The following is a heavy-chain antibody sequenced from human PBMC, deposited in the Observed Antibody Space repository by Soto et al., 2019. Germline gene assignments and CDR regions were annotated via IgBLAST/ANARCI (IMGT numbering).Heavy chain of an antibody. J-gene: IGHJ3*02. D-gene: IGHD1-26*01. CDR2: INSDGSST. CDR3: ARERGGSYYRVHAFDI. CDR1: GFTFSSYW. V-gene: IGHV3-74*01. Sequence: GGSLRLSCAASGFTFSSYWMHWVRQAPGKGLVWVSRINSDGSSTSYADSVKGRFTISRDNAKNTLYLQMNSLRAEDTAVYYCARERGGSYYRVHAFDIWGQGTMVTVS.